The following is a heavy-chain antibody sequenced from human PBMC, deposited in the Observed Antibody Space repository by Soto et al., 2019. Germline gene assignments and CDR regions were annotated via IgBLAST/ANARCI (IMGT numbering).Heavy chain of an antibody. V-gene: IGHV1-8*01. J-gene: IGHJ6*02. CDR1: GYTFTSYD. Sequence: ASVKVSCKASGYTFTSYDINWVRQATGQGLEWMGWMNPNSGNTGYAQKFQGRVTMTRNTSISTAYMELSSLRSEDTAVYYCARVYCSSTSSYPYYYYGMDVWGQGTTVTVYS. D-gene: IGHD2-2*01. CDR2: MNPNSGNT. CDR3: ARVYCSSTSSYPYYYYGMDV.